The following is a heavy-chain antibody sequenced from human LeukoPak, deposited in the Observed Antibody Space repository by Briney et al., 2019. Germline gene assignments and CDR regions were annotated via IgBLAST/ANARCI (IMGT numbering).Heavy chain of an antibody. CDR2: IYSGGST. Sequence: GGSLRLSCAASGFTVSSNYMSWVRQAPGKGLEWVSVIYSGGSTYYADSVKGRFTISRDNSKDTLYLQMNSLRAEDTAVYYCASTKTKQQLVFDYWGQGTLVTVSS. V-gene: IGHV3-53*01. CDR3: ASTKTKQQLVFDY. J-gene: IGHJ4*02. CDR1: GFTVSSNY. D-gene: IGHD6-13*01.